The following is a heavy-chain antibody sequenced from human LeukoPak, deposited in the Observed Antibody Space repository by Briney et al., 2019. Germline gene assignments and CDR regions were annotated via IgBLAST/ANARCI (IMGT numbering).Heavy chain of an antibody. D-gene: IGHD5-12*01. J-gene: IGHJ4*02. V-gene: IGHV4-39*07. Sequence: SETLSLTCTVSGVSIDSSNYYWGWIRQPPGKGLEWIGSIYYSGSTYYNPSLKSRVTISVDTSKNQFSLKLSSVTAADTAVYYCARCAYSGYDLTLYFDYWGQGTLVTVSS. CDR2: IYYSGST. CDR3: ARCAYSGYDLTLYFDY. CDR1: GVSIDSSNYY.